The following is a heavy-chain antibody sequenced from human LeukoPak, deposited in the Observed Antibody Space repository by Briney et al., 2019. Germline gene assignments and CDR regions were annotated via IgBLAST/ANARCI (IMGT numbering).Heavy chain of an antibody. CDR2: INSDGSST. Sequence: GGSLRLSCAASGFSFSSYWMHWVRQAPGKGLVWVSRINSDGSSTIYADSVKGRFTTSRDNAKNSLYLQMNSLRAEDTAVYYCAKDRGEEGYSYGSDYWGQGTLVTVSS. J-gene: IGHJ4*02. V-gene: IGHV3-74*01. CDR1: GFSFSSYW. D-gene: IGHD5-18*01. CDR3: AKDRGEEGYSYGSDY.